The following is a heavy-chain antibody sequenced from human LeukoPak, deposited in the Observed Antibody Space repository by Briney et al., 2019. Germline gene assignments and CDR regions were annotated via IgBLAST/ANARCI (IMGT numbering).Heavy chain of an antibody. V-gene: IGHV1-18*01. CDR2: ISAYNGNT. Sequence: ASVKVSCKASGYTFTSYGISWVRQAPGQGLEWMGWISAYNGNTNYAQKLQGRVTMTTDTSTSTAYMELRSLRSDDTAVYYCARLRGDYELGWYYYYGMDVWGQGTTVTVSS. CDR1: GYTFTSYG. J-gene: IGHJ6*02. D-gene: IGHD4-17*01. CDR3: ARLRGDYELGWYYYYGMDV.